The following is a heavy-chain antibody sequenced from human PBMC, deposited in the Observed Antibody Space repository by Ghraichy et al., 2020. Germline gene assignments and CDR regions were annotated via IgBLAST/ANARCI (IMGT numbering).Heavy chain of an antibody. Sequence: SGPTLVKPTQTLTLTCTFSGFSLSTSGVGVGWIRQPPGKALEWLALIYWDDDKRYSPSLKSRLTITKDTSKNQVVLTMTNMDPVDTATYYCAHRGSGYYKGDNWFDPWGQGTLVTVSS. V-gene: IGHV2-5*02. CDR3: AHRGSGYYKGDNWFDP. CDR1: GFSLSTSGVG. CDR2: IYWDDDK. D-gene: IGHD3-3*01. J-gene: IGHJ5*02.